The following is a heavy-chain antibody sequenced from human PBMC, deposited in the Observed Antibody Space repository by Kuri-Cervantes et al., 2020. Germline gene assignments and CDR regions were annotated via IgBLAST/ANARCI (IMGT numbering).Heavy chain of an antibody. CDR2: INHSGST. J-gene: IGHJ6*03. D-gene: IGHD3-10*01. Sequence: GSLRLSCAVSGYSISSGYYWGWIRQPPGKGLEWIGEINHSGSTNYNPSLKSRVTISVDTSKNQFSLKLSSVTAADTAVYYCARGVLLWFGELFGGYYYYYMDVWGKGTTVTVSS. CDR3: ARGVLLWFGELFGGYYYYYMDV. CDR1: GYSISSGYY. V-gene: IGHV4-38-2*01.